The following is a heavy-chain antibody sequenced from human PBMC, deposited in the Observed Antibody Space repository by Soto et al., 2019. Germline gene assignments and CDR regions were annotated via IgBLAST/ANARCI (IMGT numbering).Heavy chain of an antibody. V-gene: IGHV3-73*01. CDR3: TSYRPSSPYYYYYGMDV. CDR1: GFTFSGSA. Sequence: GGSLRLSCAASGFTFSGSAMHWVRQASGKGLEWVGRIRSKANSYATAYAASVKGRFTISRDDSKNTAYLQMNSPKTEDTAVYYCTSYRPSSPYYYYYGMDVWGQGTTVTVSS. J-gene: IGHJ6*02. CDR2: IRSKANSYAT.